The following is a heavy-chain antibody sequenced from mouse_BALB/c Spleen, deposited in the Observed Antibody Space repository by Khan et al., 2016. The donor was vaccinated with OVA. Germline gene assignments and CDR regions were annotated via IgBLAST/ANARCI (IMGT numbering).Heavy chain of an antibody. J-gene: IGHJ4*01. Sequence: VQLQESGPGLVAPSQSLSITCTVSGFSLTSYGVSWVRQPPGKGLEWLGVIWGDGSTTYHSALISRLSISNDNSKSQVFLKLNRLQTDDTATSSCAGFEASYYALDYWGQGTSVTVSS. D-gene: IGHD6-1*01. CDR1: GFSLTSYG. V-gene: IGHV2-3*01. CDR2: IWGDGST. CDR3: AGFEASYYALDY.